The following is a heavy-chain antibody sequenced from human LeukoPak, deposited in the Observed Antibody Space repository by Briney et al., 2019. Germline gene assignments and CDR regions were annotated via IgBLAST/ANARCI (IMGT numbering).Heavy chain of an antibody. CDR2: INHSGST. CDR3: ARGRTLVQAYSSSSGGGGKRPRYYYYYYYMDV. Sequence: PSETLSLTCAVYGGSFSGYYWSWIRQPPGKGLEWIWEINHSGSTNYNPSLKSRVTISVDTSKNQFSLKLSSVTAADTAVYYCARGRTLVQAYSSSSGGGGKRPRYYYYYYYMDVWGKGTTVTVSS. CDR1: GGSFSGYY. V-gene: IGHV4-34*01. J-gene: IGHJ6*03. D-gene: IGHD6-6*01.